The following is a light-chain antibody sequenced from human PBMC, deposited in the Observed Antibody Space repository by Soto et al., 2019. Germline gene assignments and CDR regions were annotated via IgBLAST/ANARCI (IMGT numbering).Light chain of an antibody. V-gene: IGKV3-20*01. Sequence: EVVLTQSPGTLSLSPGERATLSCRTSQSISSTYLAWYQQNPGQAPRLLMSGTSRRATGIPDRFSGSGSGTDFTLSISRLEPEDFAVYYCQHYGDSAPFTFGPGTKVDIK. CDR1: QSISSTY. CDR2: GTS. CDR3: QHYGDSAPFT. J-gene: IGKJ3*01.